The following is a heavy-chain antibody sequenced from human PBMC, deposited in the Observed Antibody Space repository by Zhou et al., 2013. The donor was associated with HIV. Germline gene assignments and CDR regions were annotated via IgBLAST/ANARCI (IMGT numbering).Heavy chain of an antibody. V-gene: IGHV1-2*07. J-gene: IGHJ6*02. CDR1: GYTFTASY. Sequence: QVQLVQSGAEMKNPGASVKVSCKASGYTFTASYLHWVRQAPGQGLEWMGSINPNSGGTNYAHSFQGRVTMTRDTSISTAYMELSRLRSDDTAVYYCARRERGNYYYGMDVWGQGTTVTVSS. CDR2: INPNSGGT. D-gene: IGHD1-1*01. CDR3: ARRERGNYYYGMDV.